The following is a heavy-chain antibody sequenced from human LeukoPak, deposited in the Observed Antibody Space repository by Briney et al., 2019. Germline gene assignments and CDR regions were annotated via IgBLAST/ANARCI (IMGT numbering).Heavy chain of an antibody. J-gene: IGHJ4*02. V-gene: IGHV1-2*02. CDR1: GYTFTGYY. D-gene: IGHD6-19*01. CDR3: ARATYSSGSDSL. CDR2: INPNSGST. Sequence: ASVKVSCKASGYTFTGYYMHWVRQAPGQGLEWMGWINPNSGSTNYAQKFQGRVMMTRDTSINTAYMEVSRLSSDDTAVYYCARATYSSGSDSLWGQGTLVTVSS.